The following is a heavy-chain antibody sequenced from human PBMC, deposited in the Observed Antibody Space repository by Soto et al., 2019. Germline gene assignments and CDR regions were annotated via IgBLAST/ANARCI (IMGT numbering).Heavy chain of an antibody. J-gene: IGHJ4*02. V-gene: IGHV1-8*01. CDR3: ARGLSYDFWSGYYINFDY. CDR1: GYTFTSYD. D-gene: IGHD3-3*01. CDR2: MNPNSGNT. Sequence: ASVKVSCKASGYTFTSYDINWVRQATGQGLEWMGWMNPNSGNTGYAQKFQGRVTMTRNTSISTAYMELSSLRSEDTAVYYCARGLSYDFWSGYYINFDYWGQGTLVT.